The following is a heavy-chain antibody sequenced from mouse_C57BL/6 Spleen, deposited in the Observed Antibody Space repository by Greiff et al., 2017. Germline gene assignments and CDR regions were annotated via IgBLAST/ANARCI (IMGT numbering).Heavy chain of an antibody. Sequence: EVQGVESGGGLVKPGGSLKLSCAASGFTFSSYAMSWVRQTPEKRLEWVATISDGGSYTYYPDNVKGRFTISRDNAKNNLYLQMSHLKSEDTAMYYCARDDDPPMDYWGQGTSGTVCS. CDR3: ARDDDPPMDY. D-gene: IGHD2-3*01. V-gene: IGHV5-4*01. CDR2: ISDGGSYT. J-gene: IGHJ4*01. CDR1: GFTFSSYA.